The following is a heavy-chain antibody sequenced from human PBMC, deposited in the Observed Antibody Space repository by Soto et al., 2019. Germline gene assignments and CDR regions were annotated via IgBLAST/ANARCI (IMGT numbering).Heavy chain of an antibody. CDR1: GFTFSSYW. V-gene: IGHV3-7*01. D-gene: IGHD2-8*01. CDR2: IKQDGSEK. J-gene: IGHJ4*02. Sequence: EVQLVESGGGLVQPGGSLRLSCAASGFTFSSYWMSWVRQAPGKGLEWVANIKQDGSEKYYVDSVKGRFTISRDNAKNSLYRQMNSLRAEDTAVYYCVRGSFQLMVYAIGYWGQGTLVTVSS. CDR3: VRGSFQLMVYAIGY.